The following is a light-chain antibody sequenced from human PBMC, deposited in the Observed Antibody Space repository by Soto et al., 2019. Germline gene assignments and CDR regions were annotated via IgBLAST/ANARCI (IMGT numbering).Light chain of an antibody. V-gene: IGLV2-18*02. CDR2: EVT. Sequence: QSALTQPPSVSGSPGQSVAISCTGTSSDVGSYNRVSWYQQPPGTAPKLMIYEVTNRPSGVPNRFSASKSGNTASLTISGLHAEDEADYYCTSYTSSRTWVFGGGTKVTVL. CDR3: TSYTSSRTWV. CDR1: SSDVGSYNR. J-gene: IGLJ3*02.